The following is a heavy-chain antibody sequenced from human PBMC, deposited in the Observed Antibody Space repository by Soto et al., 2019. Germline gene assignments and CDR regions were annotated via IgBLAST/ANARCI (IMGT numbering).Heavy chain of an antibody. Sequence: PGGSLRLSCAASGFTFSSYSMNWVRQAPGKGLEWVSSISSSSSYIYYADSVKGRFTISRDNAKNSLYLQMNSLRAEDTAVYYCARDSSIEYSSSSDAFDIWGQGTMVTVSS. J-gene: IGHJ3*02. V-gene: IGHV3-21*01. CDR1: GFTFSSYS. CDR2: ISSSSSYI. CDR3: ARDSSIEYSSSSDAFDI. D-gene: IGHD6-6*01.